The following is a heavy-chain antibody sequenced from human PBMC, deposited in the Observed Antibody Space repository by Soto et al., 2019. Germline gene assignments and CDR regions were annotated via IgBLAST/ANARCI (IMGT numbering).Heavy chain of an antibody. CDR2: IIPIFGTA. Sequence: SVKVSCKASGGTFSSYAISWVRQAPGQGLEWMGGIIPIFGTANYAQKFQGRVTITADKSTSTAYMELSSLRSEDTAVYYCARRYSGSYHHFDYWGRGTLVSVAS. J-gene: IGHJ4*02. CDR3: ARRYSGSYHHFDY. CDR1: GGTFSSYA. V-gene: IGHV1-69*06. D-gene: IGHD1-26*01.